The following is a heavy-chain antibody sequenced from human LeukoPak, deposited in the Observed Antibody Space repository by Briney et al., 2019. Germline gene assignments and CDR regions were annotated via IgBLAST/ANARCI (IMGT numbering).Heavy chain of an antibody. CDR3: VRAAAGGWFFQH. D-gene: IGHD6-13*01. Sequence: SQTLSLTCAISGDNVSNNSAALNGIRQSPSRGLEWLGRTYYRSKWYNDYALSVKSRITINPDTSKNQFSLHLNSVTPDDTAVYYCVRAAAGGWFFQHWGRGTLVTVSS. V-gene: IGHV6-1*01. CDR2: TYYRSKWYN. J-gene: IGHJ1*01. CDR1: GDNVSNNSAA.